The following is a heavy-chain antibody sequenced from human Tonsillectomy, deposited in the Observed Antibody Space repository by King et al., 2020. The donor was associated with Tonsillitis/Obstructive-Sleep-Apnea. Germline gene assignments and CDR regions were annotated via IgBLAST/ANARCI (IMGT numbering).Heavy chain of an antibody. V-gene: IGHV4-34*01. CDR3: ARDLGYCNSISCYHGYFDL. D-gene: IGHD2-2*01. J-gene: IGHJ2*01. CDR1: GGSFSGYY. Sequence: VQLQQWGAGLLKPSETLSLTCAVYGGSFSGYYWNWIRQPPGKGLEWIGEINHSGSTNYNPSLKSRVTISLDTSKNQFSLKLSSVTAADTAMYYCARDLGYCNSISCYHGYFDLWGRGTLVTVSS. CDR2: INHSGST.